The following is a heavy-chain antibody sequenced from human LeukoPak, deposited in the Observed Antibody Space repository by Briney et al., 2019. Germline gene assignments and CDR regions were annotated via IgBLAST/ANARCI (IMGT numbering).Heavy chain of an antibody. J-gene: IGHJ4*02. CDR3: ASRKAPGIAAAGTLLDY. D-gene: IGHD6-13*01. CDR2: ITNDGNNK. Sequence: GGSLRLSCAASGFTFNTYPMNWVRQAPGKGLEWVAVITNDGNNKYYADSVEGRFTVSRDNSKNTMYLQMNSLRSEDTAVYYCASRKAPGIAAAGTLLDYWGQGTLVTVSS. V-gene: IGHV3-30-3*01. CDR1: GFTFNTYP.